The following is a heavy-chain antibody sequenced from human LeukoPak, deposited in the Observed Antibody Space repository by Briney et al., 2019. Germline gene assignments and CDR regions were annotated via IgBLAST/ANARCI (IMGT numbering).Heavy chain of an antibody. Sequence: SVKVSGKASGGTFSSYAISWVRQAPGQGLEWMGRNIPILGIANYAQKFQGGVTITADKSTSTAYMELRSLRSDDTAVYYCARDGSGVWFDYWGQGTLVTVSS. CDR1: GGTFSSYA. D-gene: IGHD3-10*01. CDR3: ARDGSGVWFDY. CDR2: NIPILGIA. V-gene: IGHV1-69*04. J-gene: IGHJ4*02.